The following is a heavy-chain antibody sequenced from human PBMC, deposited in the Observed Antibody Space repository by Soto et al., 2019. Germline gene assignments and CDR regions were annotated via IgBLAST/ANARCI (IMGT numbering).Heavy chain of an antibody. V-gene: IGHV4-59*01. CDR1: GGSISSYY. J-gene: IGHJ4*02. Sequence: KPSETLSLTCTVSGGSISSYYWSWIRQPPGKGLEWIGYIYYSGSTNYNPSLKSRVTISVDTSKNQFSLKLSSVTAADTAVYYCASSIAARPGRSDYWGQGTLVTVSS. D-gene: IGHD6-6*01. CDR3: ASSIAARPGRSDY. CDR2: IYYSGST.